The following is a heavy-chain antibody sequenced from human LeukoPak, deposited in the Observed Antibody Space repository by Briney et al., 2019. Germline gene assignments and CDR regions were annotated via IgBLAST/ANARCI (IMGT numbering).Heavy chain of an antibody. CDR3: AKVAGYYYDSSGPIGDAFDI. V-gene: IGHV3-23*01. Sequence: PGGSLRLSCAASGFTFSSYAMSWVRQAPGKGLEWVSAISGSGGSTYYADSVKGRFTISRDNSKNTLYLQMNSLRAEDTAVYYCAKVAGYYYDSSGPIGDAFDIWGQGTMVTVSS. CDR1: GFTFSSYA. CDR2: ISGSGGST. D-gene: IGHD3-22*01. J-gene: IGHJ3*02.